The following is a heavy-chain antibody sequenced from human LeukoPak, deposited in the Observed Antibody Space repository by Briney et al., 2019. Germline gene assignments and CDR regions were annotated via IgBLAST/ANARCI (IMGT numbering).Heavy chain of an antibody. J-gene: IGHJ4*02. CDR1: GYTFTIYG. D-gene: IGHD6-13*01. CDR3: ARDEGRGAAGRVTDY. V-gene: IGHV1-18*01. CDR2: ISAYNGNT. Sequence: GASVKVSCKASGYTFTIYGISWVRQAPGQGLEWMGWISAYNGNTNYTQKLQGRVTMTTDTSTSTAYMELRSLRSDDTAVYYCARDEGRGAAGRVTDYWGLGTLVTVSS.